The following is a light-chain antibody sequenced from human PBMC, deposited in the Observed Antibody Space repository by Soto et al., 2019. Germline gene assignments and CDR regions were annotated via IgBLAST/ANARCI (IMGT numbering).Light chain of an antibody. CDR1: SSDVGGYNY. J-gene: IGLJ2*01. V-gene: IGLV2-14*03. CDR2: DVS. Sequence: QSALTQPASVSGSPGQSITISCTGTSSDVGGYNYVSWYQQHPGKAPKLMIYDVSNRPSGASNRFSGSKSGNTASLTISGLQAEDEADYYCTSYTSSSTILFGRGTKLTVL. CDR3: TSYTSSSTIL.